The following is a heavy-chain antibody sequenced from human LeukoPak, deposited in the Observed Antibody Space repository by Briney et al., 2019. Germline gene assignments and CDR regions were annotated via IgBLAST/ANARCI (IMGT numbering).Heavy chain of an antibody. CDR2: INHSGST. J-gene: IGHJ3*02. CDR1: GGSFSGYY. CDR3: ARLPYYDFWSGYSDAFDI. D-gene: IGHD3-3*01. V-gene: IGHV4-34*01. Sequence: PSETLSLTCAVYGGSFSGYYWSWIRQPPGKGLEWIGEINHSGSTNYNPSLKSRVTISVDTSKNQFSLKLSSVTAADTAVYYCARLPYYDFWSGYSDAFDIWGQGTMVTVSS.